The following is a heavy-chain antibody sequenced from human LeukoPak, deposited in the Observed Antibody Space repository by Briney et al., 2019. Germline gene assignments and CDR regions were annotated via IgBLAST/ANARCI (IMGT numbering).Heavy chain of an antibody. CDR3: AKGQYYYYDSSGIPRFY. CDR2: ISGSGGST. J-gene: IGHJ4*02. V-gene: IGHV3-23*01. D-gene: IGHD3-22*01. Sequence: GGSLRLSCDASGFTFSIYAMSWVRQAPGKGLEWVSAISGSGGSTYYADSVKGRFTISRDDSKNTLYLQMNSLRAEDTAVYYCAKGQYYYYDSSGIPRFYWGQGTLVTVSS. CDR1: GFTFSIYA.